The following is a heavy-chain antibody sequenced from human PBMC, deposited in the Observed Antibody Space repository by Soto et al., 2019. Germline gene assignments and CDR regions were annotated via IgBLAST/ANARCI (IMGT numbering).Heavy chain of an antibody. D-gene: IGHD2-21*02. V-gene: IGHV3-30*18. Sequence: QVQLVESGGGVVQPRRSLRLSCAASGFTFSSYGMHWVRQAPGKGLEWVAVISYDGSNKYYADSVKGRFTISRDNSKNTLYLQMNSLRAEDTAVYYCAKLVGRTAFDYWGQGTLVTVSS. J-gene: IGHJ4*02. CDR3: AKLVGRTAFDY. CDR2: ISYDGSNK. CDR1: GFTFSSYG.